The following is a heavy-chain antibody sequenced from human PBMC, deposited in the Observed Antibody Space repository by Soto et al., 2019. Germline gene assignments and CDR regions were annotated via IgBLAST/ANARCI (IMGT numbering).Heavy chain of an antibody. CDR2: MNPNSGNT. J-gene: IGHJ4*02. CDR1: GYTFTSYD. Sequence: QVQLVQSGAEVKKPGASVKVSCKASGYTFTSYDINWVRQATGQGLEWMGWMNPNSGNTGYAQKFQGRVTMTSDTSISTAYMELSSLRSEDTAVYYCARGFVIAARRKKYCSGGSCYSPFDYWGQGTLVTVSS. V-gene: IGHV1-8*01. D-gene: IGHD2-15*01. CDR3: ARGFVIAARRKKYCSGGSCYSPFDY.